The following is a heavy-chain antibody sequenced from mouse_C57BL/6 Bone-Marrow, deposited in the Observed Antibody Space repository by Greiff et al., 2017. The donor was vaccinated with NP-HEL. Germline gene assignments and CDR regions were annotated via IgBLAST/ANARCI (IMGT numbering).Heavy chain of an antibody. V-gene: IGHV5-12*01. D-gene: IGHD1-1*01. CDR3: ARHYYCGSSPYY. CDR2: ISNGGGST. J-gene: IGHJ2*01. CDR1: GFTFSDYY. Sequence: EVKVVESGGGLVQPGGSLKLSCAASGFTFSDYYMYWVRQTPEKRLEWVAYISNGGGSTYYPDPVKGRFTISRANANNTPFLQMSRLKSEDSAMYYCARHYYCGSSPYYWGQGTTLTVTS.